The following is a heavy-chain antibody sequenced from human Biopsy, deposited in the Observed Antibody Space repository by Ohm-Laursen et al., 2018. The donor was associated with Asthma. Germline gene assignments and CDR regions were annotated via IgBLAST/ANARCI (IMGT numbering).Heavy chain of an antibody. CDR1: GYTFINYA. D-gene: IGHD3-9*01. V-gene: IGHV1-3*01. CDR3: ARTYYDFLPGQVNDAFDI. Sequence: GASVKVSCKASGYTFINYAIHWVRQAPGQRLEWMGWINAGNGNTKYSQKFQGRVTITRDTSASTAYMDLSSLRSEDTAVYYCARTYYDFLPGQVNDAFDIWGQGTVVTVSS. CDR2: INAGNGNT. J-gene: IGHJ3*02.